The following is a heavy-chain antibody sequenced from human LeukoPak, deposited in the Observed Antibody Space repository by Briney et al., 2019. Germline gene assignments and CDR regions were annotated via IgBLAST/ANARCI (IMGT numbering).Heavy chain of an antibody. CDR3: ARYEVVVAAYDAFDI. V-gene: IGHV4-39*07. J-gene: IGHJ3*02. CDR2: IYYSGST. D-gene: IGHD2-15*01. CDR1: GGSISSSSYY. Sequence: PSETLSLTCTVSGGSISSSSYYWGWIRQPPGKGLEWIGSIYYSGSTYYNPSLKSRVTISVDTSKNQFSLKLSSVTAADTAVYYCARYEVVVAAYDAFDIWGQGTMVTVSS.